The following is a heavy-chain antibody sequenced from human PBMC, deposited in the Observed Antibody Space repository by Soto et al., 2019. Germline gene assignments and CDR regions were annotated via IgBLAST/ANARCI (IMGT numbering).Heavy chain of an antibody. CDR2: IFSNDEK. V-gene: IGHV2-26*04. CDR1: GFSLSNAGLG. D-gene: IGHD6-13*01. CDR3: ASTYSTSWYWFDP. J-gene: IGHJ5*02. Sequence: QVTVKESGPVLVKPTETLTLTCTVSGFSLSNAGLGVSWIRQPPGKALEWLAHIFSNDEKSYSTSLKSRLTTSTDNTNSQVVLIMTNMDPVDTATYYCASTYSTSWYWFDPWGQGTLVTVSS.